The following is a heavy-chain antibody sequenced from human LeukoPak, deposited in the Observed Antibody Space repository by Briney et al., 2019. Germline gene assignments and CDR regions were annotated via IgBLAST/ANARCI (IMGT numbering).Heavy chain of an antibody. D-gene: IGHD2-15*01. J-gene: IGHJ2*01. V-gene: IGHV1-69*04. CDR2: IIPILGIA. CDR1: GGTSSSYV. Sequence: SVKVSCKASGGTSSSYVISWVRQAPGQGLEWMGRIIPILGIANYAQRFQGRVTITADKSTTTAYMELSSLRSEDTAVYYCASLGLGYCSGGRCPGYFDLWGRGTLVTVSS. CDR3: ASLGLGYCSGGRCPGYFDL.